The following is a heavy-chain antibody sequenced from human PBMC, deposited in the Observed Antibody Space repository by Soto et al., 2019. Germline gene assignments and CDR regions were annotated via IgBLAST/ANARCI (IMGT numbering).Heavy chain of an antibody. Sequence: QVQLVQSGAEVKKPGASVKVSCKASGYTFTGYYMHWVRQAPGQGLEWMGWINRNSGGTNYAQKFQGWVTMTRDTSISTAYMELSRLRSDDTAVYYCARGTPITYWYFDLWGRGTLVTVSS. CDR3: ARGTPITYWYFDL. CDR2: INRNSGGT. J-gene: IGHJ2*01. V-gene: IGHV1-2*04. CDR1: GYTFTGYY. D-gene: IGHD5-12*01.